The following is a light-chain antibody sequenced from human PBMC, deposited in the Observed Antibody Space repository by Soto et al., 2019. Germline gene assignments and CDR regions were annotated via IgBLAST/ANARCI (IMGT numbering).Light chain of an antibody. CDR3: HQYGSSPYT. V-gene: IGKV3-20*01. CDR2: GAS. CDR1: QSVSNNY. J-gene: IGKJ2*01. Sequence: EIVLTQSPGTLSLPPGEGATLSCRASQSVSNNYLGWYQQKPGQAPRLLIYGASNRATGIPDRFSGSGSGTDFTLTITRLEPEDFTMFYCHQYGSSPYTFGQGTKLEIK.